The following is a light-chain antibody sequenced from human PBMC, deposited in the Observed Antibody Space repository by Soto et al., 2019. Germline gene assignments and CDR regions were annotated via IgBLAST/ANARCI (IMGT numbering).Light chain of an antibody. J-gene: IGKJ4*01. Sequence: ETVLTQSPATLSLSPGERATLSCRASQSVSNDLAWYQQKPGQAPRLLIYDASNRATGIPARFSGSGSGTDFTLTISSLEPEDFAVYYSQQRSNWPLTFGGGTKVEIK. CDR2: DAS. V-gene: IGKV3-11*01. CDR3: QQRSNWPLT. CDR1: QSVSND.